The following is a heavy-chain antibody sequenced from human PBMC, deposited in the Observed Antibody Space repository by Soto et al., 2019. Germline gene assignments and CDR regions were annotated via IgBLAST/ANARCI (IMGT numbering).Heavy chain of an antibody. D-gene: IGHD4-17*01. CDR2: IYYSGST. Sequence: SETLSLTCTVSGGSISSGGYYWSWIRQHPGKGLEWIGYIYYSGSTYYNPSLKSRVTISVDTSKNQFSLKLSSVTAADTAVYYCARVYDDYGGNNWFDPWGQGTLVTVSS. J-gene: IGHJ5*02. CDR3: ARVYDDYGGNNWFDP. CDR1: GGSISSGGYY. V-gene: IGHV4-31*03.